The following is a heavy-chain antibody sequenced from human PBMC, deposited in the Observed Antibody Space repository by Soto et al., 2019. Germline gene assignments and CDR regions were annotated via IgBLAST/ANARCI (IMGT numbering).Heavy chain of an antibody. D-gene: IGHD5-18*01. CDR1: GYTFTSYA. V-gene: IGHV1-3*01. Sequence: GASVKVSCKASGYTFTSYAMHWVRQAPGQRLEWMGWINAGNGNTKYSQKFQGRVTITRDTSASTAYMELSSLRSEDTAVYYCARLIQLWLGSNWFDPWGQGTLVTVSS. CDR2: INAGNGNT. J-gene: IGHJ5*02. CDR3: ARLIQLWLGSNWFDP.